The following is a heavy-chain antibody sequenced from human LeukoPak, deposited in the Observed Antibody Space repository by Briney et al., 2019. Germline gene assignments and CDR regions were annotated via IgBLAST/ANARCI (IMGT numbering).Heavy chain of an antibody. CDR1: GYTFSSYG. CDR3: ARGRIITIYGVDHHDAYDF. J-gene: IGHJ3*01. D-gene: IGHD3-3*01. CDR2: ISSDNDKT. V-gene: IGHV1-18*01. Sequence: ASVKVSCKASGYTFSSYGISWVRQAPGQGPEWMGWISSDNDKTNYGQKFQGRVTMTTDTSTTTVYMELRSLRSDDTAVYYCARGRIITIYGVDHHDAYDFWGQGTMVTVSS.